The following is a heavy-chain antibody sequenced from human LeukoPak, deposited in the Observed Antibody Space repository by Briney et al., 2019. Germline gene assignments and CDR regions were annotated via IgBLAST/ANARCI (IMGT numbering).Heavy chain of an antibody. Sequence: SETLSLTCTVSGGSISSGSYYWSWIRQPAGKGLEWIGRIYTSGSTNYNPSLKSRVTISVDTSKNQFSLKLSSVTAADTAVYYCAREGYCSSTSCPPDYWGQGTLVTVSS. V-gene: IGHV4-61*02. D-gene: IGHD2-2*01. CDR2: IYTSGST. J-gene: IGHJ4*02. CDR3: AREGYCSSTSCPPDY. CDR1: GGSISSGSYY.